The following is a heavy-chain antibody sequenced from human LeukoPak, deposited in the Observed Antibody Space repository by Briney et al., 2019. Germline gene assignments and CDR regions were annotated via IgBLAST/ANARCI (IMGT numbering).Heavy chain of an antibody. V-gene: IGHV4-59*01. D-gene: IGHD7-27*01. J-gene: IGHJ4*02. CDR3: AILTGDQSGAY. CDR1: GGSIRRYY. CDR2: IYDSGST. Sequence: SETLSLTCTVSGGSIRRYYWSWLRQPPGKGLEWIGYIYDSGSTNNNPSLKSRVTISVDTSKNQCSLKLSSLTAADTAVYYCAILTGDQSGAYWGQGTLVTVSS.